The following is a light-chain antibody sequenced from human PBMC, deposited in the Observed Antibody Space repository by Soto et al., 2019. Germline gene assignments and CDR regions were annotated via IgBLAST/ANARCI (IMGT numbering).Light chain of an antibody. CDR1: HSVSSN. CDR2: GAS. CDR3: QQYNNWPT. V-gene: IGKV3-15*01. J-gene: IGKJ1*01. Sequence: SKGTLSLFSGRRTNLSGRASHSVSSNWAWYQQNPGQAPRILIYGASTRATGIPARFSGSGSGTEFTLTIISLQDEDVSVYYWQQYNNWPTFGQGTKVDIK.